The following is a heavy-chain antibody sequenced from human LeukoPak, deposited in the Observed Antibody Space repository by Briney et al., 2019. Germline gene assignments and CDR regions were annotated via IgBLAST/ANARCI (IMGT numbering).Heavy chain of an antibody. CDR1: GSSFTSYW. Sequence: GASLHISCQGSGSSFTSYWIGWVRQLPGKGLEWMGIIYPGDSDTRYSPSFQGQVTISADKSISTAYLQWSSLKAADTAMYYCARRNTMVRGVKGDWFDPWGQGTLVTVSS. CDR3: ARRNTMVRGVKGDWFDP. D-gene: IGHD3-10*01. J-gene: IGHJ5*02. V-gene: IGHV5-51*01. CDR2: IYPGDSDT.